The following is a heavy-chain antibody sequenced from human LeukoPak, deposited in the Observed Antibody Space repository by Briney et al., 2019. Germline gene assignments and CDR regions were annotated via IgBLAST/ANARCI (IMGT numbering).Heavy chain of an antibody. D-gene: IGHD1-1*01. V-gene: IGHV1-3*01. J-gene: IGHJ4*02. Sequence: ASVKVSCKASGYTFTSYAMHWVRRAPGQRLEWMGWINAGNGDTKYTQKFQGRVTIARDTSASTAYMELSSLRSEDTAVYYCARDRGGTGDFDYWGQGTLVTVSS. CDR3: ARDRGGTGDFDY. CDR2: INAGNGDT. CDR1: GYTFTSYA.